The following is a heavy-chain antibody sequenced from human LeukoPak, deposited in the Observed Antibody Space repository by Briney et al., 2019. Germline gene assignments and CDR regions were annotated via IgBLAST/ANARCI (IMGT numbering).Heavy chain of an antibody. CDR1: GFTFSNAW. D-gene: IGHD1-26*01. J-gene: IGHJ4*02. CDR2: IKSKTDGGTT. Sequence: GGSLRLSCAASGFTFSNAWMSWVRQAPGKGLEWVGRIKSKTDGGTTDYAAPVKGRFTISRDDSKNTLYLQMNSLKTEDTAVYYCTTDYSIADSGSFVADDYWGQGTLVTVSS. V-gene: IGHV3-15*01. CDR3: TTDYSIADSGSFVADDY.